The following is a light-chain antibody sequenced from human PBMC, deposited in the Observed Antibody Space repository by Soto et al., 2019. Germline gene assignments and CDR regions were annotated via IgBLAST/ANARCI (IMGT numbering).Light chain of an antibody. V-gene: IGKV3-20*01. CDR2: GAS. CDR1: QSVSSSY. Sequence: EIVLTQSPGTLSLSPGERATLSCRASQSVSSSYLAWYQQKPGQARRLLIYGASSRATGITDRFSGSGSGTDFTLTICRLEPEDFAVYYCQQYGSAPLTFGGGNKVEIK. CDR3: QQYGSAPLT. J-gene: IGKJ4*01.